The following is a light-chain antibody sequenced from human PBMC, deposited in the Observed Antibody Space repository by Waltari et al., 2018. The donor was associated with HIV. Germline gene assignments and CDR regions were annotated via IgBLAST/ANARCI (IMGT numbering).Light chain of an antibody. Sequence: FMLTQPHPVSESPGKTVTISFTRSSGSIAGNYVQWFQRRPGSSPTTVIYESYFRTSGVPARFSGSIDRSSNSASLTISGLKTEDEADYYCQSYDTNKNWVFGGGTKLTVL. V-gene: IGLV6-57*01. CDR3: QSYDTNKNWV. CDR2: ESY. J-gene: IGLJ3*02. CDR1: SGSIAGNY.